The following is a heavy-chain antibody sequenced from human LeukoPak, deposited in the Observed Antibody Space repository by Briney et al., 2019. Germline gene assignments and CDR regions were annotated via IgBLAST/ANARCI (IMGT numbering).Heavy chain of an antibody. CDR1: GFTFSNYA. CDR3: ARAPAYNWNDL. V-gene: IGHV3-21*01. J-gene: IGHJ5*02. D-gene: IGHD3-16*01. Sequence: GGSLRLSCAASGFTFSNYAMSWVRQAPGKGLEWVSSISSSSSYIYYADSVKGRFTISRDNAKNSLYLQMNSLRAEDTAVYYCARAPAYNWNDLWGQGTLVTVSS. CDR2: ISSSSSYI.